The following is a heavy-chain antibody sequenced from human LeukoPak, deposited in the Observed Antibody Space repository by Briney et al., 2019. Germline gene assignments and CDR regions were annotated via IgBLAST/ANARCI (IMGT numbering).Heavy chain of an antibody. CDR3: ARDRRGYMDV. J-gene: IGHJ6*03. CDR2: VNNDGSGT. V-gene: IGHV3-74*01. CDR1: GFTFTNHW. Sequence: GGSLRLSCAASGFTFTNHWMHWVRQVPGKGLEWVSRVNNDGSGTSYADSVKGRFTISRDNAKNSLYLQMNSLRAEDTAVYYCARDRRGYMDVWGKGTTVTVSS.